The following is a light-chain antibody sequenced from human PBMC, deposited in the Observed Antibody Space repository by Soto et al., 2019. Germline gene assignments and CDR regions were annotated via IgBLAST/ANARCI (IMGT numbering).Light chain of an antibody. Sequence: QSVLTQPPSASGTPGQRVTISCSGSSSNIGSNTVNWYQQLPGTAPKLLIYTNNRRPSGVPDRFSGSKSGTSASLAISGLQSEDEADYYCCSFTSSNTHVFGTGTKLTVL. CDR1: SSNIGSNT. CDR2: TNN. J-gene: IGLJ1*01. CDR3: CSFTSSNTHV. V-gene: IGLV1-44*01.